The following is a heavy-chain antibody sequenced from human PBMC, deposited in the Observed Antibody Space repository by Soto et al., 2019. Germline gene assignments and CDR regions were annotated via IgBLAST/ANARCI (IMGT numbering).Heavy chain of an antibody. J-gene: IGHJ4*02. CDR3: ARHASYDILTGYSH. CDR1: GGSITSHY. D-gene: IGHD3-9*01. Sequence: PSENPFITFTVSGGSITSHYSRWIPQPPGKGLEWIGYIYYSGSTNYNPSLKSRVTISVDTSKNQFSLKLSSVTAADTAVYYCARHASYDILTGYSHWGQGTLVTVS. CDR2: IYYSGST. V-gene: IGHV4-59*08.